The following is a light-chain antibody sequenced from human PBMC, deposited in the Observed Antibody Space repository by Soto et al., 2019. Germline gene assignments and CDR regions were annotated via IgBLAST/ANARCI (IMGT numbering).Light chain of an antibody. CDR2: GAS. V-gene: IGKV3-15*01. CDR3: QQYNNWPRT. J-gene: IGKJ1*01. CDR1: QNVYNN. Sequence: EIVMTQSPATLSVSPGERVTFSCRASQNVYNNLAWYQQKPGQAPRLLIYGASTRATGIPARFSGSGSGTEFTLTISSLQSEDFAVYYCQQYNNWPRTFGQGTKVDI.